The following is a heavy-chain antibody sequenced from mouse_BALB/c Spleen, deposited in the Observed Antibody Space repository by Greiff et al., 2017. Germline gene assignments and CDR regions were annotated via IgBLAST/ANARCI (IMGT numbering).Heavy chain of an antibody. D-gene: IGHD2-4*01. Sequence: EVKLMESGPSLVKPSQTLSLTCSVTGDSITSGYWNWIRKFPGNKLEYMGYISYSGSTYNNPSLNSRISITLDTSKNQYYLQLNSVTTEDTATYYCARSPSSTMIPSYAMDYWGQGTSVTVSS. CDR3: ARSPSSTMIPSYAMDY. V-gene: IGHV3-8*02. CDR2: ISYSGST. J-gene: IGHJ4*01. CDR1: GDSITSGY.